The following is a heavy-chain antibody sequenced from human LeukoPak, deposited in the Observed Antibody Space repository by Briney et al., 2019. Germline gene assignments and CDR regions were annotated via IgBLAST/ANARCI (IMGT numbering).Heavy chain of an antibody. V-gene: IGHV3-30-3*01. D-gene: IGHD2-21*02. Sequence: GRSLRLSCAASGFTFSSYAMHWVRQAPGKGLEWVAVISNDGSNKYYADSVKGRFTISRDNSKNTLYLQMNSLRAEDTAVYYCARVPVYCGGDCYLDAFDIWGQGTMVTVSS. CDR2: ISNDGSNK. CDR1: GFTFSSYA. J-gene: IGHJ3*02. CDR3: ARVPVYCGGDCYLDAFDI.